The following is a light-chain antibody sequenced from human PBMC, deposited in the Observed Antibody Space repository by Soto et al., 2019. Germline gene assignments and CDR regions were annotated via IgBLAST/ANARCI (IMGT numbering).Light chain of an antibody. J-gene: IGKJ3*01. V-gene: IGKV1-12*01. Sequence: IQMTQSPSSVSASVGDTVTLSCQTSHGVSGWLAWYQQKPWKAPTLLIYTVSNLQSGVPSRFSGSGSGTDFSLTITNLQPEDFATYFCQQGKTFPFTFGPGTKVEVK. CDR3: QQGKTFPFT. CDR1: HGVSGW. CDR2: TVS.